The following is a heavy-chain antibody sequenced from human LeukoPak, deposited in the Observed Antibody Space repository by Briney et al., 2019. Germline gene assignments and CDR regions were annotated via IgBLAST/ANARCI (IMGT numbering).Heavy chain of an antibody. Sequence: GGSLRLSCAASGFTFSDYWMSWVRQAPGKGLEWVANIQQDGSEKYYVDSVKGRFTISRDNAKKSLFLQVCSLRGEDTAVYYCARDRGFSYGIDFWGQGTLVTVSS. V-gene: IGHV3-7*04. J-gene: IGHJ4*02. CDR3: ARDRGFSYGIDF. CDR1: GFTFSDYW. CDR2: IQQDGSEK. D-gene: IGHD5-18*01.